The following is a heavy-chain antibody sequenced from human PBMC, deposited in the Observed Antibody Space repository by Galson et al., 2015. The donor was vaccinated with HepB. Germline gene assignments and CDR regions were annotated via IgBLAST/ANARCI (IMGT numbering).Heavy chain of an antibody. J-gene: IGHJ6*02. D-gene: IGHD6-19*01. Sequence: SVKVSCKASGGTLSSYAISWVRQAPGQGLEWMGGIIPIFGTANYAQKFQGRVTITADESTSTAYLELSSLRSEDTAVYYCATEPISSGWSLSCYYYGMDVWGQGTTVTVSS. CDR3: ATEPISSGWSLSCYYYGMDV. CDR1: GGTLSSYA. CDR2: IIPIFGTA. V-gene: IGHV1-69*13.